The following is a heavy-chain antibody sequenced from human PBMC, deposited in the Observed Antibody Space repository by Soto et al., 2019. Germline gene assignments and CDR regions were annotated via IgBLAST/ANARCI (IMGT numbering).Heavy chain of an antibody. CDR2: IYYSGST. D-gene: IGHD3-3*01. CDR3: ARHLPLLRFLEWSPAHAFDI. Sequence: QLQLQESGPGLVKPSETLSLTCTVSGGSISSSSYYWGWIRQPPGKGLEWIGSIYYSGSTYYNPSLKSRVTISVDTSKNQSSLKLSSVTAADTAVYYCARHLPLLRFLEWSPAHAFDIWGQGTMVTVSS. V-gene: IGHV4-39*01. J-gene: IGHJ3*02. CDR1: GGSISSSSYY.